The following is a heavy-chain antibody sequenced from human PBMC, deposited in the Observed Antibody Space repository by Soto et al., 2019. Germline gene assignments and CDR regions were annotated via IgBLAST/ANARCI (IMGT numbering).Heavy chain of an antibody. J-gene: IGHJ4*02. Sequence: PSETLSLTCTVSGGSISSSSYYWGWIRQPPGKGLEWIGSIYYSGSTYYNPSLKSRVTISVDTSKNQFSLKLSSVTAADTAVYYCASRHYYDSSGYVSDYWGQGTLVTVSS. CDR1: GGSISSSSYY. CDR3: ASRHYYDSSGYVSDY. D-gene: IGHD3-22*01. CDR2: IYYSGST. V-gene: IGHV4-39*01.